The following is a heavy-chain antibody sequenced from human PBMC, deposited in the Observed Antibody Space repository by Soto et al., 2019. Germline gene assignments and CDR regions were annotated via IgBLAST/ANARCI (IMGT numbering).Heavy chain of an antibody. V-gene: IGHV4-31*03. Sequence: QVQLQESGPGLVKPSQTLSLTCTVSAGSISSGTYYWNWIRQHPGKGLEWIGYMYYSGTTYYNPSLQSRLTISGDTSKNQFSLKLSSVTVADTAVYYCARGNDFRTGWFDPWGQRIMVTVSS. CDR2: MYYSGTT. CDR3: ARGNDFRTGWFDP. J-gene: IGHJ5*02. CDR1: AGSISSGTYY. D-gene: IGHD4-4*01.